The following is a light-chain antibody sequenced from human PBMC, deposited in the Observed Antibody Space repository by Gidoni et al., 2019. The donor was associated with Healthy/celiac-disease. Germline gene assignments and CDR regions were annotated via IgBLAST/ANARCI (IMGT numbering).Light chain of an antibody. CDR1: QRVSSN. CDR2: GAS. Sequence: EIVMTQSPATLSVSPGESATLSCRASQRVSSNLAWYQQKPGQAPRLLIYGASTRATGNPARFSGSGSGTEFTLTISSLQSEDFAVYYCQQYNNWPPRYTFGQGTKLEIK. V-gene: IGKV3-15*01. J-gene: IGKJ2*01. CDR3: QQYNNWPPRYT.